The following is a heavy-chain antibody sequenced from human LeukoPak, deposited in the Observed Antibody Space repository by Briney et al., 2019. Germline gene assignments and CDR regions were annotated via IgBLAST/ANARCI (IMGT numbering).Heavy chain of an antibody. CDR1: GFTFSTYS. J-gene: IGHJ4*02. CDR2: IQYDGNSK. V-gene: IGHV3-33*08. CDR3: ARVKYYYDSSGYYEYYFDY. D-gene: IGHD3-22*01. Sequence: GGSLRLSCAASGFTFSTYSMNWVRQTPGKGLEWVAVIQYDGNSKYYADSVKGRFTISRDNAKNSLYLQMNSLRAEDTAVYFCARVKYYYDSSGYYEYYFDYWGQGTLVTVSS.